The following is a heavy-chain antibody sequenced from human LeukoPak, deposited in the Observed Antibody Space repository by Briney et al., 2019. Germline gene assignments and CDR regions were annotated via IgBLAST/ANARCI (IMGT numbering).Heavy chain of an antibody. Sequence: ASVKVSCKASGGTFSSYAISWVRQAPGQGLEWMGGIIPIFGTANYAQKFQGRVTITADESTSTAYMELGSLRSEDTAVYYCASSHSYYDFWSGYDHHFDYWGQGTLVTVSS. CDR3: ASSHSYYDFWSGYDHHFDY. V-gene: IGHV1-69*13. D-gene: IGHD3-3*01. CDR2: IIPIFGTA. CDR1: GGTFSSYA. J-gene: IGHJ4*02.